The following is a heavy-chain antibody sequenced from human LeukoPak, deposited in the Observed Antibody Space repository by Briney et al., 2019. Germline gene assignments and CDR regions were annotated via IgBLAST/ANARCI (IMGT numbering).Heavy chain of an antibody. V-gene: IGHV3-9*03. D-gene: IGHD6-13*01. J-gene: IGHJ3*02. CDR2: ISWNSGSI. CDR3: AKDMYSSSTDAFDI. Sequence: AGGSLRLSCAASGFTFDDYAMHWVRQAPGKGLEWVSGISWNSGSIGYADSVKGRFTISRDNAKNSLYLQMNSLRAEDMALYYCAKDMYSSSTDAFDIWGQGTMVTVSS. CDR1: GFTFDDYA.